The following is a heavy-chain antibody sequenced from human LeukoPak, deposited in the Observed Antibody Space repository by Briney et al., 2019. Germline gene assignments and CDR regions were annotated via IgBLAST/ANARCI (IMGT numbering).Heavy chain of an antibody. CDR1: GFTFSTYW. CDR3: ARSTVSTPDY. J-gene: IGHJ4*02. D-gene: IGHD4-17*01. V-gene: IGHV3-7*01. CDR2: IKQDGSEI. Sequence: GGSLRLSCAASGFTFSTYWMSWVRQAPGMGLEWVANIKQDGSEIDYVDSVKGRFTISRDNAKNSLYLQMNSLRAEDTAVYYCARSTVSTPDYWGQGTLVTVSS.